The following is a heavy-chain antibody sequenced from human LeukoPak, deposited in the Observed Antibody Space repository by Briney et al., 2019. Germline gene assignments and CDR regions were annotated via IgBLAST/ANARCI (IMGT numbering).Heavy chain of an antibody. J-gene: IGHJ4*02. CDR2: INHSGST. Sequence: SETLSLTSAVYGGSFSGYYWSWIRQPPGKGLEWIGEINHSGSTNYNPSLKSRVTISVDTSKNQFSLKLSSVTAADTAVYYCARGLRFLEWFSYFDYWGQGTLVTVSS. D-gene: IGHD3-3*01. CDR3: ARGLRFLEWFSYFDY. V-gene: IGHV4-34*01. CDR1: GGSFSGYY.